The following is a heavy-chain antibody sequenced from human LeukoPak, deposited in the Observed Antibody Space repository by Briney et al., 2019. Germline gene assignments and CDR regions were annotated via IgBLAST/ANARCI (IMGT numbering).Heavy chain of an antibody. J-gene: IGHJ4*02. Sequence: PGGSLRLSCAASGFTFSTYWMSWVRQAPGKGLEWVANIKQDGSEKYYVDSVKGRFTIPRDTAKNSLYLQMNSLRAEDTAVYYCARVLPYYDSGGCFDYWGQGTLVTVSS. D-gene: IGHD3-22*01. CDR2: IKQDGSEK. V-gene: IGHV3-7*01. CDR3: ARVLPYYDSGGCFDY. CDR1: GFTFSTYW.